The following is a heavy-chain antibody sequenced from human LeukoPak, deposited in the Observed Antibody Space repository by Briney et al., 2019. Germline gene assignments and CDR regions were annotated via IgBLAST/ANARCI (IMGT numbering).Heavy chain of an antibody. J-gene: IGHJ6*03. CDR1: GYTLTGYY. CDR2: MNPNSGGT. V-gene: IGHV1-2*02. CDR3: ARDPSHYYYTDA. Sequence: ASVKVSCKASGYTLTGYYIHWVRQAPGQGLEWMGWMNPNSGGTNYAQKFQDRFTMTRDTSISTAYMELSRLRSDDTAVYYCARDPSHYYYTDAWGKGTPVIVSS.